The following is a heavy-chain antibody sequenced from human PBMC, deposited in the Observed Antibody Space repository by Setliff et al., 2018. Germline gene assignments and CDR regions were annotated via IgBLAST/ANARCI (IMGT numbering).Heavy chain of an antibody. V-gene: IGHV4-61*09. J-gene: IGHJ6*03. CDR1: GGSISGTYYY. CDR2: IYTSWST. D-gene: IGHD3-3*01. CDR3: ARLSGFQYIDV. Sequence: PSETLPLTCTVSGGSISGTYYYWSWIRQPAGKALEWIGQIYTSWSTNYNPSLKSRVTISVDTSKNQFSLKLSSVTAADTAVYYCARLSGFQYIDVWGKGTTVTVSS.